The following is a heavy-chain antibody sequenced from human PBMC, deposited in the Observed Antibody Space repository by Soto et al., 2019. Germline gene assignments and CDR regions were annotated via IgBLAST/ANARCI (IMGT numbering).Heavy chain of an antibody. CDR1: GGSFSGYY. J-gene: IGHJ4*02. CDR2: INHSGST. V-gene: IGHV4-34*01. Sequence: SEILSLTCAVYGGSFSGYYWSWIRQPPGKGLEWIGEINHSGSTNYNPSLKSRVTISVDTSKNQFSLKLSSVTAADTAVYYCARALPAYYYDSSGYFDYWGQGTLVTVSS. D-gene: IGHD3-22*01. CDR3: ARALPAYYYDSSGYFDY.